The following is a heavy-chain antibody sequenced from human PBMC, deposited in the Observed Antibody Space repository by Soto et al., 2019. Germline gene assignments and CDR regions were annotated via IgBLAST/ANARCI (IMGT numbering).Heavy chain of an antibody. V-gene: IGHV3-30*03. Sequence: QVQLVESGGGVVQPGRSLRLSCAASGFTVSSYGMHWVRQAPGKGLEWVAVISRDGGTKYYADSVKGRITITRDNSRNTRLLEMNSLRGDDMAVYYCTGGGASGYWGQGTLVTVSS. CDR2: ISRDGGTK. CDR3: TGGGASGY. CDR1: GFTVSSYG. D-gene: IGHD2-8*02. J-gene: IGHJ4*02.